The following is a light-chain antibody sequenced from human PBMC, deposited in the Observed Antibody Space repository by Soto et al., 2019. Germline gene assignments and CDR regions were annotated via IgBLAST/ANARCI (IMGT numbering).Light chain of an antibody. Sequence: IQLTQSPSSLSASVGDRVTITCRASQGISSDLAWYQQKPGKAPKLLIYAASTLHSGVPPRFSGSGSGTDFTHTISSLQPEDFATYYCQQLNSYPITFGQGTRLEIK. CDR1: QGISSD. J-gene: IGKJ5*01. CDR3: QQLNSYPIT. CDR2: AAS. V-gene: IGKV1-9*01.